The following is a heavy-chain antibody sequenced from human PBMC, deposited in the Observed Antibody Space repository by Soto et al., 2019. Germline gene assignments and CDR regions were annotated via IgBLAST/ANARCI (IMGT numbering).Heavy chain of an antibody. Sequence: EVPLVESGGGLVQPGGSLRVSCAAAGFSFSDYWMTWVRQVPGKGLEWVANIKQDGSEKYYADSVKGRFTISRDNAKSSLYVQLNSLRAEDTAVYYCARSRAGRTAASYYDYMDVWGKGTTVTVSS. CDR2: IKQDGSEK. CDR3: ARSRAGRTAASYYDYMDV. V-gene: IGHV3-7*01. CDR1: GFSFSDYW. D-gene: IGHD2-2*01. J-gene: IGHJ6*03.